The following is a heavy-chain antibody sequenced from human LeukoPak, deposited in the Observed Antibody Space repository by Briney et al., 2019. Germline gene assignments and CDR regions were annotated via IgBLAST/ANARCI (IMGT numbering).Heavy chain of an antibody. CDR1: GYTFTSYD. D-gene: IGHD1-7*01. J-gene: IGHJ6*02. CDR3: ARMTGTIFSYYYGMDV. V-gene: IGHV1-8*01. Sequence: ASVKVSCKASGYTFTSYDINWVRQATGQGLEWMGWMNPNSGNTGYAQKFQGRVTMTRNTSINTAYMELSSLRSEDTAVYYCARMTGTIFSYYYGMDVWGQGTTVTVSS. CDR2: MNPNSGNT.